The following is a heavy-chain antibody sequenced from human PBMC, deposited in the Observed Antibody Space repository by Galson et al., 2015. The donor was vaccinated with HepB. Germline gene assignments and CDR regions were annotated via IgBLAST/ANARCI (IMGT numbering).Heavy chain of an antibody. CDR3: ARLHTVRPHAQGWFDY. CDR1: GGSVRGYY. V-gene: IGHV4-59*08. Sequence: LSLTCTVSGGSVRGYYWRWIRPPPGTGLAWIGYIHYSGYTNYNPSLQSRVTISVDTSKNQFSLRLSSVTAADTAVYYCARLHTVRPHAQGWFDYWGQGTLVTVSS. J-gene: IGHJ4*02. CDR2: IHYSGYT. D-gene: IGHD2-15*01.